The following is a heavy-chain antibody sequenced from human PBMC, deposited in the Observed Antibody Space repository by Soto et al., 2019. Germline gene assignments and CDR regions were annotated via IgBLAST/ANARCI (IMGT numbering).Heavy chain of an antibody. CDR2: IYSGGST. V-gene: IGHV3-66*01. CDR1: GFTVSSNY. D-gene: IGHD2-2*01. J-gene: IGHJ6*02. Sequence: GGSLRLSCAASGFTVSSNYMSWVRQAPGKGLEWVSVIYSGGSTYYADSVKGRFTISRDNSKNTLYLQMNSLRAEDTAVYYCGRVFLLPAAMGGYYYYYGMDVWGQGTTVTVSS. CDR3: GRVFLLPAAMGGYYYYYGMDV.